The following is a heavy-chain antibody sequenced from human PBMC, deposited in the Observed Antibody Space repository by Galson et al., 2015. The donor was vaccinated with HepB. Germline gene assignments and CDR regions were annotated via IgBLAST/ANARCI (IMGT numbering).Heavy chain of an antibody. D-gene: IGHD6-13*01. Sequence: QSGAEVKKPGESLKISCKGSGYSFTTYWIGWVRQMPGKGLEWMGIIYPGDSDTRYSPSFQGRVTISVDKSISTAYLQWSSLKASDTAMYYCARRGKPGYSSSWYNNWGQGTLVTVSS. J-gene: IGHJ4*02. CDR3: ARRGKPGYSSSWYNN. CDR2: IYPGDSDT. CDR1: GYSFTTYW. V-gene: IGHV5-51*01.